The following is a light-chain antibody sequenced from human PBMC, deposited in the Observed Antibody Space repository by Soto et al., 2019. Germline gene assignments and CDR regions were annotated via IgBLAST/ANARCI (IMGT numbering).Light chain of an antibody. Sequence: QSVLTQPASVSGSPGQSITISCNGTSSDVGSYNLVSWYQQHPGKAPKLMIYEGTKRPSGVSNRFSGSKSGNTASLTISGLQAEDEADYYCCSYAGSSTYVFGTGTKLTVL. CDR1: SSDVGSYNL. CDR2: EGT. V-gene: IGLV2-23*01. CDR3: CSYAGSSTYV. J-gene: IGLJ1*01.